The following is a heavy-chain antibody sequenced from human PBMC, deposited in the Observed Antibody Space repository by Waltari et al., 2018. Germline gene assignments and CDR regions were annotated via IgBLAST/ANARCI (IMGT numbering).Heavy chain of an antibody. CDR1: GFTFSSYG. D-gene: IGHD2-15*01. CDR2: IRYDGSNK. Sequence: QVQLVESGGGVVQPGGSLRLSCAASGFTFSSYGMHWVRQAPGKGLEWVAFIRYDGSNKYYADSVKGRFTISRDNSKNTLYLQMNSLRAEDTAVYYCAKDRARRGAATYYFDYWGQGTLVTVSS. V-gene: IGHV3-30*02. J-gene: IGHJ4*02. CDR3: AKDRARRGAATYYFDY.